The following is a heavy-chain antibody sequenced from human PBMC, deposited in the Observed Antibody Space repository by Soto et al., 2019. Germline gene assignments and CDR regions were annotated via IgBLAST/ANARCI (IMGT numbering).Heavy chain of an antibody. D-gene: IGHD2-15*01. Sequence: GGSLRLSCAASGFTFSSYSMNWVRQAPGKGLEWVSSISSSSSYIYYADSVKGRFTISRDNAKNSLYLQMNSLRAEDTAVYYCALSGVRYCSGGSCLDYWGQETLVTVSS. V-gene: IGHV3-21*01. CDR2: ISSSSSYI. CDR1: GFTFSSYS. J-gene: IGHJ4*02. CDR3: ALSGVRYCSGGSCLDY.